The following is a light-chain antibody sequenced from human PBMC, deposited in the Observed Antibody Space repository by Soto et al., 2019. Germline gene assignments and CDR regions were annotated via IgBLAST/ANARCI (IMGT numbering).Light chain of an antibody. J-gene: IGLJ2*01. V-gene: IGLV1-40*01. CDR2: GNS. Sequence: QSVLTQPPSVSGAPGQRVTISCTGSSSNIGAGYDVRWYQQLPGTAPKLLISGNSNRPSGVPDRFSGSKSGTSASLAITGLQAEDEADYYCQSYDSSLSGYVVFGGGTQLTVL. CDR1: SSNIGAGYD. CDR3: QSYDSSLSGYVV.